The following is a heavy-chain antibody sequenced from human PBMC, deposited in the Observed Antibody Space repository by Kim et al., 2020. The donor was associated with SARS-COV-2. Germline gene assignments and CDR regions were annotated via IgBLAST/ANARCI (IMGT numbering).Heavy chain of an antibody. V-gene: IGHV4-31*03. CDR2: IYYSGST. CDR1: GGSISSGGYY. D-gene: IGHD2-2*01. CDR3: ARGGYCSSTSCSIFDY. Sequence: SETLSLTCTVSGGSISSGGYYWSWIRQHPGKGLEWIGYIYYSGSTYYNPSLKSRVTISVDTSKNQFSLKLSSVTAADTAVYYCARGGYCSSTSCSIFDYWGQGTLVTVSS. J-gene: IGHJ4*02.